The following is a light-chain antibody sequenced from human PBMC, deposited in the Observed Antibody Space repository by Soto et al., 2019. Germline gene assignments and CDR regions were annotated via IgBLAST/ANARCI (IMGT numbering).Light chain of an antibody. Sequence: EIVLTQSPGTLSLSPGERATFSCRASQSVSTNQLAWYQQKPGQAPRLLIYGASSRATGIADRFSGSGSGTDFTLTISRLEPEDFAVYYCQYYGSSPPTFGQGTKVDIK. CDR2: GAS. V-gene: IGKV3-20*01. CDR3: QYYGSSPPT. CDR1: QSVSTNQ. J-gene: IGKJ1*01.